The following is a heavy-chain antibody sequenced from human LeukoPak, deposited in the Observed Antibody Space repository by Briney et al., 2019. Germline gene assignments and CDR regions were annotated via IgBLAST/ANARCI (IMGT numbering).Heavy chain of an antibody. J-gene: IGHJ4*02. CDR3: ARTRVGSGYYERYYFDY. CDR1: GYTLTELS. Sequence: ASVKVSCKVSGYTLTELSMHWVRQAPGKGLEWMGGFDPEDGETIYAQKFQGRVAMTEDTSTDTAYMELSSLRSEDTAVYYCARTRVGSGYYERYYFDYWGQGTLVTVSS. V-gene: IGHV1-24*01. CDR2: FDPEDGET. D-gene: IGHD3-3*01.